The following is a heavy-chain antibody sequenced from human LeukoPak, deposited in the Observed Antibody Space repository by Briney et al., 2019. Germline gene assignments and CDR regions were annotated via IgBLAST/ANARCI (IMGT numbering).Heavy chain of an antibody. CDR1: GFTFSSTW. J-gene: IGHJ4*02. CDR2: INLDGSEK. CDR3: ARLRPGYLDY. V-gene: IGHV3-7*05. Sequence: AGGSLRLSCAASGFTFSSTWMTWVRQAPGKGLEWVAYINLDGSEKDYVDSVKGRFTISRDNAENSVYLHMSSLRAEDTAIYYCARLRPGYLDYWGQGTLVTVSS.